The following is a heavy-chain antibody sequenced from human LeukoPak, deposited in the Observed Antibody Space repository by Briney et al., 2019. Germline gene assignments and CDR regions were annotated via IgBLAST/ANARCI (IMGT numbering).Heavy chain of an antibody. CDR1: GGTFSSYA. D-gene: IGHD3-10*01. Sequence: ASVKVSCKASGGTFSSYAISWVRQAPGQGLEWMGGIIPIFGTTNYAQKFQGRVTITADESTSTAYMELSSLRSEATAVYYCARTYGSGSYPGPFDYWGQGTLVTVSS. J-gene: IGHJ4*02. CDR3: ARTYGSGSYPGPFDY. CDR2: IIPIFGTT. V-gene: IGHV1-69*13.